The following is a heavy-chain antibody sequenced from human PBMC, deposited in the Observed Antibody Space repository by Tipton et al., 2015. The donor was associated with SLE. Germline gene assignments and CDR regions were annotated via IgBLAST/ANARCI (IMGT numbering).Heavy chain of an antibody. D-gene: IGHD3-10*01. CDR1: GGSISSRNW. J-gene: IGHJ4*02. CDR2: SYHSGST. CDR3: ASSTLVQGVISDY. V-gene: IGHV4-4*02. Sequence: TLSLTCTVSGGSISSRNWWSWVRQPPGKGLEWIGESYHSGSTNYNPSLKSRVTISVDKSKNQFSLRLSSVTAADTAVYYCASSTLVQGVISDYWGQGTLVTVSS.